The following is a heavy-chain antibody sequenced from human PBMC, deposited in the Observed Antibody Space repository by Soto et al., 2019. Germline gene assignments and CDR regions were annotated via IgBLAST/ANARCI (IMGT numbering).Heavy chain of an antibody. Sequence: QLQLQESGPGLVKPSETLSLTCTVSGGSISSSSYYWGWIRQPPGKGLEWIGSIYYSGSTYYTPALKRRVTISVDTSKKQFSLRPSSVTAADSAVYDCASLPTDYYYMDVWGKGTTVTVSS. CDR2: IYYSGST. J-gene: IGHJ6*03. D-gene: IGHD2-2*01. CDR3: ASLPTDYYYMDV. V-gene: IGHV4-39*01. CDR1: GGSISSSSYY.